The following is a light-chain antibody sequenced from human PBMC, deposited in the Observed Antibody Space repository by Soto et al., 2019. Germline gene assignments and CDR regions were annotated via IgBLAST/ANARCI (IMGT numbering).Light chain of an antibody. CDR2: AAS. V-gene: IGKV1-39*01. CDR1: QSISSY. CDR3: QQSYSTLLLT. J-gene: IGKJ4*01. Sequence: DIQMTQSPSSLSASVVGRVTITCRASQSISSYLNWYQQKPGKAPKLLIYAASSLQSGVPSRFSGSGSGTDFTLTISSLQPEDFATYYCQQSYSTLLLTFGGGTKVDIK.